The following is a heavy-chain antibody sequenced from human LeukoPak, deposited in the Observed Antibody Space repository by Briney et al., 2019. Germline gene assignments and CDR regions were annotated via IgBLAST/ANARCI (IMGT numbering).Heavy chain of an antibody. V-gene: IGHV4-34*01. J-gene: IGHJ4*02. CDR2: INHSGST. CDR1: GGSFSGYY. D-gene: IGHD3-3*01. Sequence: SETLSLTCAVYGGSFSGYYWSWIRQPPGKGLEWIGEINHSGSTNYNPSLKSRVTISVDTSKNQFSLKLSSVTAADTAVYYCARGAKETIFGVVIYRGGFDYWGQGTLVTVSS. CDR3: ARGAKETIFGVVIYRGGFDY.